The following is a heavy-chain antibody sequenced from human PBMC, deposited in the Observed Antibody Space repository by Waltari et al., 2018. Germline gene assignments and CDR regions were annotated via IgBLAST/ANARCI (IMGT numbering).Heavy chain of an antibody. J-gene: IGHJ4*02. CDR2: CSGNGGGT. CDR3: AKDRIAGGQLGSRFDY. D-gene: IGHD6-6*01. Sequence: EVLLSESGGRLVQPGGSLTLSCVASGFTFSSYSMSWVRQAPGKGVELLAGCSGNGGGTDYADSVKGRFTLSRDNSKNILYRQMNSLRAEDTAIYYCAKDRIAGGQLGSRFDYWGQGTLVTVSS. V-gene: IGHV3-23*01. CDR1: GFTFSSYS.